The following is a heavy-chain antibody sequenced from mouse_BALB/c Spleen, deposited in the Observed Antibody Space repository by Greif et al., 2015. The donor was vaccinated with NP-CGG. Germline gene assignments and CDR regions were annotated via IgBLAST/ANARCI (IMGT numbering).Heavy chain of an antibody. CDR1: GYTFSSYW. J-gene: IGHJ4*01. CDR2: ILPGSGST. V-gene: IGHV1-9*01. Sequence: QVQLQQSGAELMKPGASVKISCKATGYTFSSYWIEWVKQRPGHGLEWIGEILPGSGSTNYNEKFKGKATFTADTSSNTAYMQLSSLTSEDSAVYYCASITTASGAMDYWGQGTSVTVSS. CDR3: ASITTASGAMDY. D-gene: IGHD1-1*01.